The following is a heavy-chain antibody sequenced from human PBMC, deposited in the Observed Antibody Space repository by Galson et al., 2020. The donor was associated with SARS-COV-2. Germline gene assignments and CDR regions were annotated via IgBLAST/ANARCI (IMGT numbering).Heavy chain of an antibody. CDR3: VRPAGDSDGYYFYYFDY. Sequence: ASETLSLTCTVSGVTITRSSYYWGWLRQPPGRGLEWIGSMHFSGTSYHNPSLKGRVTMSVDTSKNQFYLNLSSVTATDTAVYYGVRPAGDSDGYYFYYFDYWGQGTLVTVSS. CDR1: GVTITRSSYY. D-gene: IGHD2-21*01. V-gene: IGHV4-39*01. CDR2: MHFSGTS. J-gene: IGHJ4*02.